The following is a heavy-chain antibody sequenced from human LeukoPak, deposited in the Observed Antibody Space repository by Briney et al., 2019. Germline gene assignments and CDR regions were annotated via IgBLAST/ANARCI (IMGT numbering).Heavy chain of an antibody. CDR3: ARDNDSRDPPHFDY. Sequence: ASVKVSCKVSGYTLTELSMHWVRQAPGKGLEWMGGFDPEDGETIYAQKFRGRVTITADKSTRTAYMELSSLRSEDTAVYYCARDNDSRDPPHFDYWGQGTLVTVSS. V-gene: IGHV1-24*01. D-gene: IGHD3-16*01. J-gene: IGHJ4*02. CDR2: FDPEDGET. CDR1: GYTLTELS.